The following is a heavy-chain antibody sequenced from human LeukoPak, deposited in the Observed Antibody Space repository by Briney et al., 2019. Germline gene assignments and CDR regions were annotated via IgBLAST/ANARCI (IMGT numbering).Heavy chain of an antibody. V-gene: IGHV4-34*01. Sequence: SETLSLTCAVYGGSFSGYYWSWIRQPPGKGLEWIGEINHSGSTNYNPSLKSRVTISVDTSKNQFSLRLRLVTAADTAVYYCARVEVPRDINDWYFDLWGRGTLVTVSS. J-gene: IGHJ2*01. D-gene: IGHD2-15*01. CDR3: ARVEVPRDINDWYFDL. CDR2: INHSGST. CDR1: GGSFSGYY.